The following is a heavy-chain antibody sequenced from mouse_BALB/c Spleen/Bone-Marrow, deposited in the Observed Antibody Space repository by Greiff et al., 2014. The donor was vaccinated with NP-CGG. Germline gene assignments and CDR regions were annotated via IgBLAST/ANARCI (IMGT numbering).Heavy chain of an antibody. J-gene: IGHJ2*01. CDR3: ARWDYGYY. Sequence: EVQLQQSGPDLVKPGASVEISCKASGYSFTGYYMHWLKQSHGKSLEWIGRINPNNGHTHYNQRFKGKAILTVDKSSSTAYMELHSLTSEDSAVYYCARWDYGYYWAQGTTLTVSS. CDR2: INPNNGHT. D-gene: IGHD1-2*01. CDR1: GYSFTGYY. V-gene: IGHV1-18*01.